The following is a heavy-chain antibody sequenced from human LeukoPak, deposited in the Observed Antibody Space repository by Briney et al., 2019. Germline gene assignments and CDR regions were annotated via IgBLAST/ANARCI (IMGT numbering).Heavy chain of an antibody. J-gene: IGHJ4*02. CDR1: GFTFSDYY. CDR2: ISSSGSTI. Sequence: GGSLRLSCAASGFTFSDYYMSWIRQAPGKGLEWVSYISSSGSTIYYADSVKGRFTISRDNAKNSLYLQMNSLRAEDTALYYCAKDRFGELALFDYWGQGTLVTVSS. CDR3: AKDRFGELALFDY. D-gene: IGHD3-10*01. V-gene: IGHV3-11*01.